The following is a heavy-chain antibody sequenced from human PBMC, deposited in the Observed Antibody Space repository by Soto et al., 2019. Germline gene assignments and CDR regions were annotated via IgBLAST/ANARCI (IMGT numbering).Heavy chain of an antibody. J-gene: IGHJ6*03. V-gene: IGHV3-23*01. CDR2: ISASGGTT. CDR3: AKEVHPYYYYYMDV. CDR1: GFTFSSYA. D-gene: IGHD3-10*01. Sequence: EVQLLESGGDLVQPGGSLRLSCAASGFTFSSYAMSWVRQAPGKGLEWVSVISASGGTTYYADSVKGRFTISRDNSKNPLYRQVNSLRAEDTAGYYCAKEVHPYYYYYMDVWGKGTTVTVSS.